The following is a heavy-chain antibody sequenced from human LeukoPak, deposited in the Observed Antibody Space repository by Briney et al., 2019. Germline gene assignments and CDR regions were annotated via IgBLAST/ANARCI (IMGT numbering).Heavy chain of an antibody. V-gene: IGHV4-4*07. CDR3: ARVSCSSTSCYAYDY. CDR2: IYTSGST. Sequence: PPETLSLTCTVSGGSISSYYWSWIRQPAGKGLEWIGRIYTSGSTNYNPSLKSRVTMSVDTSKNQFSLKLSSVTAADTAVYYCARVSCSSTSCYAYDYWGQGTLVTVSS. CDR1: GGSISSYY. D-gene: IGHD2-2*01. J-gene: IGHJ4*02.